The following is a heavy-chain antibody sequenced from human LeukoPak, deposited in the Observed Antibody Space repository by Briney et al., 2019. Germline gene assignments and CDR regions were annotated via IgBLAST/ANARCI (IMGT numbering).Heavy chain of an antibody. CDR1: GYTFTNYD. CDR2: MNPNSGNT. CDR3: ARNGQQVRYFQH. V-gene: IGHV1-8*01. Sequence: AASVKVSCKASGYTFTNYDINWVRQATGQGLEWMGWMNPNSGNTGYAQKFQGRVNMTRNTSISTAYMELSSLRSEDTAVYYCARNGQQVRYFQHWGQGTLVTVSS. J-gene: IGHJ1*01. D-gene: IGHD6-13*01.